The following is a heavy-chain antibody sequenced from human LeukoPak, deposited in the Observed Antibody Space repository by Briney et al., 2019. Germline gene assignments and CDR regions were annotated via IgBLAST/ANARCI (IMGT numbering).Heavy chain of an antibody. CDR1: GGSISSYY. D-gene: IGHD2/OR15-2a*01. J-gene: IGHJ4*02. V-gene: IGHV4-59*01. Sequence: SETLSLTCTVSGGSISSYYWSWMRQPPGKGLEWIGYIYYSGSTNYNPSLKSRVTISVDTSKNQFSLKLSSVTAADTAVYYCARGEFSMWGIWGQGTLVTVSS. CDR2: IYYSGST. CDR3: ARGEFSMWGI.